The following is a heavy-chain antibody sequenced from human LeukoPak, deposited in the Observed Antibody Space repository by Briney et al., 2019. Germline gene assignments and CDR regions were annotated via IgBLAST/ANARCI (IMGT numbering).Heavy chain of an antibody. CDR3: ARGSGYSSSWYGMDV. CDR1: GYTFTSYG. V-gene: IGHV1-18*01. D-gene: IGHD6-13*01. CDR2: ISAYSGDT. Sequence: GASVKVSCKASGYTFTSYGISWVRQAPGQGLEWMGWISAYSGDTNYAQKFQGRATMTTDTSTSTAYMELRSLRSDDTAVYYCARGSGYSSSWYGMDVWGQGTTVTVSS. J-gene: IGHJ6*02.